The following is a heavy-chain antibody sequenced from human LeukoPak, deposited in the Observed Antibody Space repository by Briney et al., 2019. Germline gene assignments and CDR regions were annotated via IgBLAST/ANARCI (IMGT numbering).Heavy chain of an antibody. CDR2: ISSSSSYI. CDR1: GFTFSSYS. D-gene: IGHD6-19*01. J-gene: IGHJ4*02. Sequence: GGSLRLSCAASGFTFSSYSMNWVRQAPGKGLEWVSSISSSSSYIYYADSVKGRFTISRDNAKNSLYLQMNSLRAEDTAVYYCARDEEDSSGTFGFPDYWGREPWSPSPQ. CDR3: ARDEEDSSGTFGFPDY. V-gene: IGHV3-21*01.